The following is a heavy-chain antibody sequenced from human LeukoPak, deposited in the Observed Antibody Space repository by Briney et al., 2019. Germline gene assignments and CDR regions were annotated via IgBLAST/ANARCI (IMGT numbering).Heavy chain of an antibody. CDR1: GYTFSGYY. D-gene: IGHD1-1*01. CDR3: ARGARVNWNDGFPSDAFDI. CDR2: ITPNSGGT. Sequence: ASVKVSCKASGYTFSGYYMYWVRQAPGQGLGWMGWITPNSGGTNYAQKFQGRVTMTRDTSISTAYMELSRLRSDDTAVYYCARGARVNWNDGFPSDAFDIWGQGTLVTVSS. J-gene: IGHJ4*02. V-gene: IGHV1-2*02.